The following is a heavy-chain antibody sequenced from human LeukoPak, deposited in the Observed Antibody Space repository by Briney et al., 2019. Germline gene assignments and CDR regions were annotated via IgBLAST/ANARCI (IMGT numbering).Heavy chain of an antibody. Sequence: SETLSLTCTVSGGSISSSSYYWGWIRQPPGKGLEWIGCIYYIGSTHYNPSLKSRVTISVDTSKNQISLNLSSVTAADTAVYYCARSRNYDGSGFYGFDYWGQGTLVTVSS. V-gene: IGHV4-39*07. J-gene: IGHJ4*02. D-gene: IGHD3-22*01. CDR3: ARSRNYDGSGFYGFDY. CDR2: IYYIGST. CDR1: GGSISSSSYY.